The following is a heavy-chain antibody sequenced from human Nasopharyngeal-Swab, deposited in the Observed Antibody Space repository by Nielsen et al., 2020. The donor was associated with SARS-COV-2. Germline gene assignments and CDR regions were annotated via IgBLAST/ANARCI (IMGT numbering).Heavy chain of an antibody. CDR2: ISAYNGNT. J-gene: IGHJ5*02. CDR3: AQTGTTVDWFDP. D-gene: IGHD1-7*01. Sequence: ASVKVSCKASGYTFTSYGISWVRQAPGQGLEWMGWISAYNGNTNYAQKLQGRVTMTTDTSTSTAYMELRSLRSNDTAVYYCAQTGTTVDWFDPWGQGTLVTVSS. V-gene: IGHV1-18*04. CDR1: GYTFTSYG.